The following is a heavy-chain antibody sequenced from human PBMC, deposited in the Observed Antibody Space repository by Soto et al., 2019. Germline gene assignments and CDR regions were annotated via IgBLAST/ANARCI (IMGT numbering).Heavy chain of an antibody. CDR1: GYRFTSYD. D-gene: IGHD3-3*01. J-gene: IGHJ4*02. Sequence: ASVKVSCKGSGYRFTSYDINWVRQATAQGLEWVGWINPNSGNTGYARKFQGRVTMTRIPSISGAYMEHSSLPSEDTARYYCTRDQEGTCEYDCRRGHASPRTFHYWGQ. CDR2: INPNSGNT. CDR3: TRDQEGTCEYDCRRGHASPRTFHY. V-gene: IGHV1-8*01.